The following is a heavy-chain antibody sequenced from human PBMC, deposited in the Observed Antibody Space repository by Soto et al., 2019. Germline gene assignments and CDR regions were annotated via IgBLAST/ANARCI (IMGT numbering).Heavy chain of an antibody. CDR3: STLRGGYEDFDY. CDR2: IWYDGSQK. D-gene: IGHD5-12*01. J-gene: IGHJ4*02. Sequence: QVQLVESGGDVVQPGRSLRLSCAASGLTFRSYGMNWVRQAPGKGLEWVAVIWYDGSQKYYADSVKGRFTISRDNSKNMLYLQMNSLRAEDTAVYYCSTLRGGYEDFDYWGQGTLVTVSS. V-gene: IGHV3-33*03. CDR1: GLTFRSYG.